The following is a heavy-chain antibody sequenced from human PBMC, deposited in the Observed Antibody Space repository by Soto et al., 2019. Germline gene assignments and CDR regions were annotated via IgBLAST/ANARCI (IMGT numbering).Heavy chain of an antibody. CDR3: GSRPGQGVSVVHY. Sequence: GGSLRLSCAASGFTFGSFAMNWVRQVPGKGLEWVSAISGSTGSTYYADSVKGRFTISRDNSKNTLNLQMNSLRAEDTAVYYWGSRPGQGVSVVHYCGQGTLVTVSS. D-gene: IGHD3-3*01. J-gene: IGHJ4*02. CDR2: ISGSTGST. CDR1: GFTFGSFA. V-gene: IGHV3-23*01.